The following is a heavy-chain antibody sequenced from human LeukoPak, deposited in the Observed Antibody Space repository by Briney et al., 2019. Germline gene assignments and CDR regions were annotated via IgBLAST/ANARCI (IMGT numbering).Heavy chain of an antibody. CDR1: GGTFSSYA. CDR2: IIPIFGTA. D-gene: IGHD1-26*01. Sequence: ASVKVSCKASGGTFSSYAISWVRQAPGQGLEWMGGIIPIFGTANYAQKFQGRVTITADESTSTAYMELSSLRSEDTAVYYCAKNFRGSLRGSYYDEPLRYWGQGTLVTVSS. J-gene: IGHJ4*02. CDR3: AKNFRGSLRGSYYDEPLRY. V-gene: IGHV1-69*13.